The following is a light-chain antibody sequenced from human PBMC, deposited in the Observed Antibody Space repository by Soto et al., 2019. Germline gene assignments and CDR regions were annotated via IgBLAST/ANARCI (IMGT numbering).Light chain of an antibody. CDR1: QSISSN. Sequence: EIVMTQSPATLSVSPGERATLSCRASQSISSNLAWYQQKPGQAPRLLIYGASTRATRIPATFSGSGSGTEFILTISSLQSEDFAVYYCQQYNNWPFTFGPGTKVDIK. V-gene: IGKV3-15*01. CDR2: GAS. J-gene: IGKJ3*01. CDR3: QQYNNWPFT.